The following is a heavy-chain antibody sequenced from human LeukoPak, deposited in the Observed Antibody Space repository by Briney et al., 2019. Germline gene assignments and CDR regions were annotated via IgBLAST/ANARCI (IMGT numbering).Heavy chain of an antibody. CDR2: IYYTRGT. CDR3: TASEVMTNPAFGY. D-gene: IGHD3-22*01. Sequence: SETLSLTCTVAGGSISSSSYYWGWIRQPPGKGREWIGSIYYTRGTYYNPSLKSRLTISVDTSKNQFSLKLSSVTAADTAVYYCTASEVMTNPAFGYWGQGTLVTVSS. J-gene: IGHJ4*02. V-gene: IGHV4-39*07. CDR1: GGSISSSSYY.